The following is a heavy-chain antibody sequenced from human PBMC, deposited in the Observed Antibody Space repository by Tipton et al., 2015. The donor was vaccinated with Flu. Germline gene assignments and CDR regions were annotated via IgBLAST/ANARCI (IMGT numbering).Heavy chain of an antibody. Sequence: TLSLTCTVSGTSVSSYYWSWFRQSPGKGLEWIGYISYSGYTNYSPSLKSRVTLSLAISRNNFSLRLSSVTAADTAVYYCARGMYGDDSAFDIWGRGTTVVVSS. CDR2: ISYSGYT. D-gene: IGHD4-17*01. V-gene: IGHV4-59*02. J-gene: IGHJ3*02. CDR3: ARGMYGDDSAFDI. CDR1: GTSVSSYY.